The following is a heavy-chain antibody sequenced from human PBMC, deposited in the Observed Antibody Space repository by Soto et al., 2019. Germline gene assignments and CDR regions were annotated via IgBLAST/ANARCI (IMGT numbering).Heavy chain of an antibody. V-gene: IGHV3-33*01. Sequence: QVQLVESGGGVVQPGRSLRLSCAASGFTFSSYGMHWVRQAPGKGLEWVAVIGYDGSNKYYADSVKGRFTISRDNSKNTLYLQMNSLRAEDTAVYYCAGTYYYVSCVGYYFDYWGQGPLVTVSS. CDR2: IGYDGSNK. CDR1: GFTFSSYG. CDR3: AGTYYYVSCVGYYFDY. D-gene: IGHD3-10*02. J-gene: IGHJ4*02.